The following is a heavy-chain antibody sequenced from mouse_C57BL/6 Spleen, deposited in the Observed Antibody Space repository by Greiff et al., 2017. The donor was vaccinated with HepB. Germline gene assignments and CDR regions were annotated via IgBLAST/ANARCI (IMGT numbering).Heavy chain of an antibody. Sequence: EVKLVESGGDLVKPGGSPKLSCAASGFTFSSYGMSWVRQTPDKRLEWVATISSGGSYTYYPDSVKGRFTISRDNAKNTLYLQMSSLKSEDTAMYYCARHTSPTPFAYWGQGTLVTVSA. J-gene: IGHJ3*01. V-gene: IGHV5-6*01. CDR2: ISSGGSYT. CDR3: ARHTSPTPFAY. D-gene: IGHD6-2*01. CDR1: GFTFSSYG.